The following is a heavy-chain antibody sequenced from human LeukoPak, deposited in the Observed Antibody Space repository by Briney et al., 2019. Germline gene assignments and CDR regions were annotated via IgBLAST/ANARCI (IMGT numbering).Heavy chain of an antibody. CDR2: ISGNSGSA. V-gene: IGHV3-23*01. Sequence: GGSLRLSCAASGFTFSSYAMSWVRQAPGKGLELVSAISGNSGSAYYADSVKGRFTISRDNSKNTLYLQMNSLRAEDTAVYSCAKGLIAAAGIPFDYWGQGTLVTVSS. CDR3: AKGLIAAAGIPFDY. J-gene: IGHJ4*02. CDR1: GFTFSSYA. D-gene: IGHD6-13*01.